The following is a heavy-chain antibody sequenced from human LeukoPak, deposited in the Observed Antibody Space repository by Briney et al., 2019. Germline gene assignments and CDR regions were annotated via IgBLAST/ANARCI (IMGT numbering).Heavy chain of an antibody. Sequence: KPSETLSLIGTVSGGSISSYYWIWIRQPPRKGLAGIGYIYYSGSTNDNTSLKSRVTMSVDTSKNMFSLKLSSVTAADTGLYYCARGPTDRGGVDIVVVTAYFDYGGQGPLIPVSS. CDR3: ARGPTDRGGVDIVVVTAYFDY. CDR1: GGSISSYY. V-gene: IGHV4-59*01. J-gene: IGHJ4*02. CDR2: IYYSGST. D-gene: IGHD2-21*02.